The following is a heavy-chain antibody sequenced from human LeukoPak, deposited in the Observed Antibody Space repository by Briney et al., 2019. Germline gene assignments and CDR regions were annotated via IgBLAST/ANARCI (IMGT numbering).Heavy chain of an antibody. CDR2: ISWNSGSI. CDR3: AKDRSGSYYRHVTFDY. V-gene: IGHV3-9*01. Sequence: QTGGSLRLSCAASGFTFDDYAMHWVRQAPGKGLEWVSGISWNSGSIGYADSVKGRFTISRDNAKNSLYLQMNSLRAEDTALYYCAKDRSGSYYRHVTFDYWGQGTLVTVSS. CDR1: GFTFDDYA. D-gene: IGHD1-26*01. J-gene: IGHJ4*02.